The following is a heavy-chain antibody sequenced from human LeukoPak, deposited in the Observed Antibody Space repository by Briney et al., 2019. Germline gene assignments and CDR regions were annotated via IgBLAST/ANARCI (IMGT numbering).Heavy chain of an antibody. J-gene: IGHJ5*02. Sequence: GGSLRLSCAASGFTFSSYGMHWVRQAPGKGLEWVAVISYDGSNKYYADSVKGRFTISRDNSKNTLYLQMNSLRAEDTAVYYCAKILGSGWFDPWGQGTLVTVSS. V-gene: IGHV3-30*18. CDR3: AKILGSGWFDP. D-gene: IGHD6-19*01. CDR1: GFTFSSYG. CDR2: ISYDGSNK.